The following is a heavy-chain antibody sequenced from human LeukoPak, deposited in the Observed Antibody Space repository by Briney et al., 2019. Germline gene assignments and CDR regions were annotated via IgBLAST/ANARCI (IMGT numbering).Heavy chain of an antibody. Sequence: GRSLRLSCAASGFTFSSYAMHWVRQAPGKGLEWVAVISYDGSNKYYADSVKGRFTISRDNSKNTLYLQMNSLRAEDTAVYYCARDRVLYIAAHFDYWGQGTLVTVSS. V-gene: IGHV3-30*04. CDR1: GFTFSSYA. J-gene: IGHJ4*02. D-gene: IGHD6-13*01. CDR3: ARDRVLYIAAHFDY. CDR2: ISYDGSNK.